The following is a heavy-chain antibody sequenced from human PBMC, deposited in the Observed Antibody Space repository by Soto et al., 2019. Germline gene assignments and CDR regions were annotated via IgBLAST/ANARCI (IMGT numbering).Heavy chain of an antibody. CDR2: IYYSGST. CDR1: GGSISSSSYY. Sequence: SETLSLTCTVSGGSISSSSYYWGWIRQPPGKGLEWIGSIYYSGSTYYNPSLKSRVTISVDTSKNQFSLKLSSVTAADTAVYYCARHALRSDFWSGYYSSRDLNEGSTYYYCYGMDVWGQGTTVTVSS. V-gene: IGHV4-39*01. D-gene: IGHD3-3*01. CDR3: ARHALRSDFWSGYYSSRDLNEGSTYYYCYGMDV. J-gene: IGHJ6*02.